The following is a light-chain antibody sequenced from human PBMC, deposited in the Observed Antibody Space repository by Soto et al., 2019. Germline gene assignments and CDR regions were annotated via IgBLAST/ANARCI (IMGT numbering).Light chain of an antibody. CDR1: QSIGSY. V-gene: IGKV1-39*01. CDR3: QQTYTTPWT. CDR2: AAS. J-gene: IGKJ1*01. Sequence: DIQMTQSPSSLSASVGDRVTITCRASQSIGSYFSWYQQKPGKAPNLLIFAASSLQSGVPSRFSGSGSGTDFTLTISSLQPEDFATYYCQQTYTTPWTFGQGTKVEIK.